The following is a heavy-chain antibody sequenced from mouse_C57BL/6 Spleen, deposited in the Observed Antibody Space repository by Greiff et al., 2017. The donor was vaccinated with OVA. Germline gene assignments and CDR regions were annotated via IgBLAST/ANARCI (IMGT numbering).Heavy chain of an antibody. Sequence: VQLQQSGPELVKPGASVKISCKASGYAFSSSWMNWVKQRPGKGLEWIGRIYPGDGDTNYNGKFKGKATLTADKSSSTAYMQLSSLTSEDSAVYFCARYGTTVVERYYFDYWGQGTTLTVSS. D-gene: IGHD1-1*01. V-gene: IGHV1-82*01. J-gene: IGHJ2*01. CDR1: GYAFSSSW. CDR3: ARYGTTVVERYYFDY. CDR2: IYPGDGDT.